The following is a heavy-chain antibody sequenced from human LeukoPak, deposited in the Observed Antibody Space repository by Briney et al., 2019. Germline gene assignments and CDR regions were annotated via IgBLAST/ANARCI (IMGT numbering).Heavy chain of an antibody. CDR3: ARQGYSYGYPYYFDY. V-gene: IGHV4-39*01. D-gene: IGHD5-18*01. J-gene: IGHJ4*02. Sequence: SETLSLTCTVSGGSISSYYWGWIRQPPGKGLEWIGSIYYSGSAYYNPSLKSRVTISVDTSKNQFSLKLSSVTAADTAVYYCARQGYSYGYPYYFDYWGQGTLVTVSS. CDR2: IYYSGSA. CDR1: GGSISSYY.